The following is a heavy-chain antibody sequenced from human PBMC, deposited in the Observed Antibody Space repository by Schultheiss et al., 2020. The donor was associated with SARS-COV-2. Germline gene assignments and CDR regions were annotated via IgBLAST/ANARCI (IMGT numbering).Heavy chain of an antibody. CDR1: GGSISSGGYY. CDR3: ARALTQYYYDSSGYFDY. J-gene: IGHJ4*02. CDR2: IYYSGST. V-gene: IGHV4-61*08. Sequence: SETLSLTCTVSGGSISSGGYYWSWIRQPPGKGLEWIGYIYYSGSTNYNPSLKSRVTISVDTSKNQFSLKLSSVTAADTAVYYCARALTQYYYDSSGYFDYWGQGTLVTVSS. D-gene: IGHD3-22*01.